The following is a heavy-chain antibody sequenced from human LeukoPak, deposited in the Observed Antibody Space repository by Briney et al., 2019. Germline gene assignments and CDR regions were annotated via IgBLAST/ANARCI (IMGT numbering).Heavy chain of an antibody. CDR2: IYYSGST. CDR3: ARVPPPDWYFDL. CDR1: GGSISSGGYY. V-gene: IGHV4-31*03. Sequence: SETLSLTCTVSGGSISSGGYYWSRIRQHPGKGLEWIGYIYYSGSTYYNPSLKSRVTISVDTSKNQFSLKLSSVTAADTAVYYCARVPPPDWYFDLWGRGPLVTVSS. J-gene: IGHJ2*01.